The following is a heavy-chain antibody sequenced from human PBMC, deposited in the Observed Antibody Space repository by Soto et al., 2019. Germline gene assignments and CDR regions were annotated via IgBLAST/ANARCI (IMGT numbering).Heavy chain of an antibody. V-gene: IGHV4-59*01. CDR2: VYYTGST. Sequence: QVQLQESGPGLVKPLETLSLTCTVSGGSISHYYWSWIRQPPGKGLEWIGYVYYTGSTNYNPSLMSRVTISLDTSKNQFSLKLSSVTAADTAVYYCATGQIYYGSHYWGQGTLVTVSS. D-gene: IGHD3-10*01. CDR3: ATGQIYYGSHY. J-gene: IGHJ4*02. CDR1: GGSISHYY.